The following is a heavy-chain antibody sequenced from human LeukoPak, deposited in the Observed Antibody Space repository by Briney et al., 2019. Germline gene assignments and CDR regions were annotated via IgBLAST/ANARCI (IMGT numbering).Heavy chain of an antibody. CDR2: IYHSGST. Sequence: PSETLSLTCTVSGGSISSGGYYWSWIRQPPGKGLEWIGYIYHSGSTYYNPSLKSRVTISVDRSKNQFSLKLSSVTAADTAVYYCARARDFDSITIGSWYFDYWGQGTLVTVSS. CDR1: GGSISSGGYY. D-gene: IGHD3-3*01. CDR3: ARARDFDSITIGSWYFDY. J-gene: IGHJ4*02. V-gene: IGHV4-30-2*01.